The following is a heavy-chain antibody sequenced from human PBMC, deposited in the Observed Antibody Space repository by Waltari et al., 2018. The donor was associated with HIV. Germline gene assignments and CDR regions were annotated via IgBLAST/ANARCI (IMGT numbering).Heavy chain of an antibody. CDR3: ARIAAAVPDY. J-gene: IGHJ4*02. V-gene: IGHV4-39*01. CDR2: IYYSGST. CDR1: GGSISSSSYY. Sequence: QLQLQESGPGLVKPSETLSLTCTVSGGSISSSSYYWGWIRQPPGKGLEWIGSIYYSGSTYYNPSLKSRVTISVDTSKNQFSRKLSSVTAADTAVYYCARIAAAVPDYWGQGTLVTVSS. D-gene: IGHD6-13*01.